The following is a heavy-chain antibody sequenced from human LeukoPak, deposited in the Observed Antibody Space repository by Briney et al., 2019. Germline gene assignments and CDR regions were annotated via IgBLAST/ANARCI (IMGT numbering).Heavy chain of an antibody. CDR1: GGSFSGYY. CDR2: INHSGST. J-gene: IGHJ4*02. CDR3: ARQRY. V-gene: IGHV4-34*01. Sequence: PSETLSLTCAVYGGSFSGYYWSWIRQPPGKGLEWIGEINHSGSTNYNPSLKSRVTISVDTSKNQFSLKLSSGTAADTAVYYCARQRYWGQGTLVTVSS.